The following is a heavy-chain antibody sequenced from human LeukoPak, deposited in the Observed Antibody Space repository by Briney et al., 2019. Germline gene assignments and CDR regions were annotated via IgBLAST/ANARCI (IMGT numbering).Heavy chain of an antibody. CDR1: GFTFSNAW. J-gene: IGHJ3*02. Sequence: PGGSLRLSCAASGFTFSNAWMSWVRQAPGKGLEWVGRIKSKTDGGTTDYAAPVKGRFTISRDDSKNTLYLQMNSLKTEDTAVYYCTTDSPGWELGGNDAFDIWGQGTMVTVSS. CDR3: TTDSPGWELGGNDAFDI. D-gene: IGHD1-26*01. V-gene: IGHV3-15*01. CDR2: IKSKTDGGTT.